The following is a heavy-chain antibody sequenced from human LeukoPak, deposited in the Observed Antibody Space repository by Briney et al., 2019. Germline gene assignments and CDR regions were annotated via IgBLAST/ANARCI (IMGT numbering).Heavy chain of an antibody. CDR2: IIPMFDTA. CDR3: ARAPRDYLDGSGYRTGLDY. J-gene: IGHJ4*02. D-gene: IGHD3-22*01. CDR1: GGTFSYA. Sequence: SVKVSCKASGGTFSYAINWVRQAPGQGLEWMGRIIPMFDTANYAQMFQDRVTITADKSTTTAYLELSSLRSEDTAVYYCARAPRDYLDGSGYRTGLDYWGQGTLVTVSS. V-gene: IGHV1-69*06.